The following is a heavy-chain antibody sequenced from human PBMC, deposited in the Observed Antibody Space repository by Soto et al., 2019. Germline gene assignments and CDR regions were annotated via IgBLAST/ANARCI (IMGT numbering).Heavy chain of an antibody. CDR3: ARSMASRWEPFDY. V-gene: IGHV4-39*02. D-gene: IGHD1-26*01. Sequence: PSETLSLTCSVSGGSISSGSYYWGWIRQPPGKGLEWIGSIYHSGSTFYNPSLKSRVTTSVDTSKNHFSLKLTSVTAADTAVYYCARSMASRWEPFDYWGQGTLVTVSS. CDR2: IYHSGST. CDR1: GGSISSGSYY. J-gene: IGHJ4*02.